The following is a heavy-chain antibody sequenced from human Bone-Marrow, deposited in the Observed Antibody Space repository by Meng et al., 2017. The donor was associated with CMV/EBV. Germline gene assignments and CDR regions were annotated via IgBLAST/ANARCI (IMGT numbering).Heavy chain of an antibody. J-gene: IGHJ4*02. CDR3: ARELDTYNYPRFFDY. D-gene: IGHD1-20*01. CDR2: ISYDGSNH. V-gene: IGHV3-30*04. CDR1: GFTFSSRA. Sequence: GGSLRLSCAASGFTFSSRAMHWVRQAPGKGLEWVAVISYDGSNHYYADSVKGRFTISRDNSKNTLYLQMNSLRAEDTAVYYCARELDTYNYPRFFDYWGQGTTVTVSS.